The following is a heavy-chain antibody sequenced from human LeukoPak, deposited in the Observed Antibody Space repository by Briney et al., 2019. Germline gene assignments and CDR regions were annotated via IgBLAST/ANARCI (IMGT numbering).Heavy chain of an antibody. D-gene: IGHD6-25*01. CDR3: AREGAAEAKNFDY. J-gene: IGHJ4*02. CDR1: GYTFTNYY. V-gene: IGHV1-46*01. Sequence: ASVKVSCKASGYTFTNYYIHWMRQAPGQGLEWVGIINLNAVTTRYAQKFQGRITVTRDTSTSTVYMELSSLRSEDTAVYFCAREGAAEAKNFDYWGQGTLVIVSS. CDR2: INLNAVTT.